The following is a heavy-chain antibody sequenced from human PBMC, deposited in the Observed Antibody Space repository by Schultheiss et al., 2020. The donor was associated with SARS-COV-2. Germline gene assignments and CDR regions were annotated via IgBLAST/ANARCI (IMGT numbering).Heavy chain of an antibody. Sequence: ETLSLTCTVSGGSISGYYWSWIRQTPEKGLEWIAYIYYTGSTNYNPSLKSRVTISVDTSKNQFSLKLNSVTATDTAVYYCAREGTNYGSGTYSNVYFDYWGQGALVTVSS. CDR1: GGSISGYY. V-gene: IGHV4-59*01. CDR3: AREGTNYGSGTYSNVYFDY. J-gene: IGHJ4*02. CDR2: IYYTGST. D-gene: IGHD3-10*01.